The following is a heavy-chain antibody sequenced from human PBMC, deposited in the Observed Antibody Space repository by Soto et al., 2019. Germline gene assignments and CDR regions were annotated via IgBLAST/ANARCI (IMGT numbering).Heavy chain of an antibody. Sequence: PGGSLRLSCAASGFTFSNSWINWVRQAPGKGQEWVGRVKSKTDGGTTDFAAPVKGRFAISRDDSKDMVYLQMNSLKTEDTGIYYFSADSYNHMSVVRFASWGHRT. V-gene: IGHV3-15*07. CDR3: SADSYNHMSVVRFAS. J-gene: IGHJ5*01. CDR2: VKSKTDGGTT. CDR1: GFTFSNSW. D-gene: IGHD1-20*01.